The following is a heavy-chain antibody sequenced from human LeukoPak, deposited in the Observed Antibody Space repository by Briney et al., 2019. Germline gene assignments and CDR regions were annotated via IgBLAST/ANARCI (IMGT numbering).Heavy chain of an antibody. CDR1: GYTFTSYY. Sequence: GASVNVSCKASGYTFTSYYMHWVRQAPGQGLEWMGIINPSGGSTIYAQKFQVRVTMTRDMSTSTVYMELSSLRSEDTAVYYCARGARGYSGYALLPIDYWGQGTLVTVSS. D-gene: IGHD5-12*01. J-gene: IGHJ4*02. CDR3: ARGARGYSGYALLPIDY. CDR2: INPSGGST. V-gene: IGHV1-46*01.